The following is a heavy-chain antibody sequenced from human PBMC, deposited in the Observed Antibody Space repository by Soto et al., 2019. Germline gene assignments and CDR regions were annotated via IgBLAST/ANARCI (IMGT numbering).Heavy chain of an antibody. CDR3: ASGQQVILRYYYGLDV. Sequence: PGGSLRLSCAVSGFTVSTNYMSWVRQAPGKGLEWVSAIYYDDGSTYYADSVKGRFSISRDSSRNTLYLQMNSLRAEDTAVYYCASGQQVILRYYYGLDVWGQGTTVTVSS. D-gene: IGHD6-13*01. CDR2: IYYDDGST. CDR1: GFTVSTNY. V-gene: IGHV3-53*01. J-gene: IGHJ6*02.